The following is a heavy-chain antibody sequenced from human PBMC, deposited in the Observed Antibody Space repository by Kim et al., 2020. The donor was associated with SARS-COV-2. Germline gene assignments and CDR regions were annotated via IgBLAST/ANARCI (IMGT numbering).Heavy chain of an antibody. D-gene: IGHD2-15*01. Sequence: KVRFTISRDNSKNTLYLQMNSLRAEDTAVYYCAKGGCSGGSCFHSSYLDYWGQGTLVTVSS. J-gene: IGHJ4*02. CDR3: AKGGCSGGSCFHSSYLDY. V-gene: IGHV3-23*01.